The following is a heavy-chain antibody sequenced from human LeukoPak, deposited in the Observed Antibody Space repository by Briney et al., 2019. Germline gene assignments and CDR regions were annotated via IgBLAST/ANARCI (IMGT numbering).Heavy chain of an antibody. CDR2: ISSSGKTK. Sequence: GGSLRLSCAASGFTFSSHSMNWVRQAPGKGLEWVSYISSSGKTKHYVDSVKGRFTISRDNAKNSVYLQMNSLRDEDTAVYYCARDLTSVPTRWGQGTLVTVSS. CDR3: ARDLTSVPTR. J-gene: IGHJ4*02. D-gene: IGHD4-17*01. CDR1: GFTFSSHS. V-gene: IGHV3-48*02.